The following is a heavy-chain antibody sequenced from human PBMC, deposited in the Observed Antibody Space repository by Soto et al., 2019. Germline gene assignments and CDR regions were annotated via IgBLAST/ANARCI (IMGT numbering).Heavy chain of an antibody. D-gene: IGHD3-9*01. J-gene: IGHJ6*02. V-gene: IGHV4-59*06. CDR1: GGPMRNYY. Sequence: SETLSLTCNVSGGPMRNYYWTWIRQHPGKGLEWIGYIYYSGSTYYNPSLKSRVTISVDTSKNQFSLKLSSVTAADTAVYYCARDQAYYGILTGYGGMDVWGQGTSVTVSS. CDR3: ARDQAYYGILTGYGGMDV. CDR2: IYYSGST.